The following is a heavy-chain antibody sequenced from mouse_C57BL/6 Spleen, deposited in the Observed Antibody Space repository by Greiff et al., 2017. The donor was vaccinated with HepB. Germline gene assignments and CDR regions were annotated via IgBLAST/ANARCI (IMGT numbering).Heavy chain of an antibody. D-gene: IGHD2-1*01. CDR2: IDPETGGT. Sequence: LQESGAELVRPGASVTLSCKASGYTFTDYEMHWVKQTPVHGLEWIGAIDPETGGTAYNQKFKGKAILTADKSSSTAYMELRSLTSEDSAVYYCTNGNYYFDYWGQGTTLTVSS. CDR3: TNGNYYFDY. V-gene: IGHV1-15*01. CDR1: GYTFTDYE. J-gene: IGHJ2*01.